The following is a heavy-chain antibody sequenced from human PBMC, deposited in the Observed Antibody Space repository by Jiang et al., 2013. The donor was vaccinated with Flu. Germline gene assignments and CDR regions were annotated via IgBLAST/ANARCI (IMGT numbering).Heavy chain of an antibody. Sequence: GAEVKKPGASVKVSCKASGYTFTSYGISWVRQAPGQGLEWMGWISAYNGNTNYAQKLQGRVTMTTDTSTSTAYMELRSLRSDDTAVYYCARPEGTLAVADDRPDNAFDIWGQGTMVTVSS. D-gene: IGHD6-19*01. J-gene: IGHJ3*02. CDR3: ARPEGTLAVADDRPDNAFDI. CDR1: GYTFTSYG. V-gene: IGHV1-18*01. CDR2: ISAYNGNT.